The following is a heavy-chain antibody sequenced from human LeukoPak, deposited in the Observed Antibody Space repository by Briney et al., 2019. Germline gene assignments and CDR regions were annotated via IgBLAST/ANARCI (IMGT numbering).Heavy chain of an antibody. V-gene: IGHV3-74*01. D-gene: IGHD4-17*01. Sequence: GGSLRLSCAASGFTFSNYWIHWVRQAPGKGLVWVSRINTDGSNYYADFVKGRFTISRDNAKNTLYLQMNSLRAEDTAVYYCARGLYGAYGTDYWGQGTLVTVSS. CDR3: ARGLYGAYGTDY. CDR1: GFTFSNYW. J-gene: IGHJ4*02. CDR2: INTDGSN.